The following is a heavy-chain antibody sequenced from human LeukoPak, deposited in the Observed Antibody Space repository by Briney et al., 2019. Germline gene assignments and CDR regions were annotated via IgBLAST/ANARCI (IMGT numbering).Heavy chain of an antibody. CDR2: ISYDATNK. CDR3: AKASSNYFYYFEY. D-gene: IGHD2/OR15-2a*01. J-gene: IGHJ4*02. Sequence: GGSLRLSCAASGFTFSSPDMHWVRQAPGKGLEWVAVISYDATNKYYADSVKGRFTLSRDNSKNTLYLQTNTLRDKDTAVYYCAKASSNYFYYFEYWGQGTLVTVSS. V-gene: IGHV3-30*18. CDR1: GFTFSSPD.